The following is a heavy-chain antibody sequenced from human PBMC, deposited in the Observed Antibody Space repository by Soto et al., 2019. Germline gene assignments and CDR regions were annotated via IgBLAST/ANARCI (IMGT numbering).Heavy chain of an antibody. CDR1: GFTFSSYS. CDR2: ISSSSSYI. D-gene: IGHD2-15*01. Sequence: GGSLRLSCAASGFTFSSYSMNWVRQAPGKGLEWVSSISSSSSYIYYADSVKGRFTISRDNAKNSLYLQMNSLTAADTAVYYCARPRRYCSGDTCQGWFNPWGQGTLVTVSS. V-gene: IGHV3-21*01. J-gene: IGHJ5*02. CDR3: ARPRRYCSGDTCQGWFNP.